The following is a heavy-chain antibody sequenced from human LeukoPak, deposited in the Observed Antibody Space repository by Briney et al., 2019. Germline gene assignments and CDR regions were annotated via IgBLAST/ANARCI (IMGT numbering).Heavy chain of an antibody. D-gene: IGHD1-26*01. CDR1: GGSISSYY. CDR3: ARARTFSGSSISDY. V-gene: IGHV4-59*01. Sequence: KSSETLSLTCTVSGGSISSYYWSWIRQPPGKGLEWIGYIYYSGSTHYNPSLRSRVTISVDTSRNQFSLKLSSVTAADTAVYYCARARTFSGSSISDYWGQGTLVTVSS. CDR2: IYYSGST. J-gene: IGHJ4*02.